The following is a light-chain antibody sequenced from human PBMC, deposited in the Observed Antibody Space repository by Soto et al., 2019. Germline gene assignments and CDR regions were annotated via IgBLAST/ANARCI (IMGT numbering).Light chain of an antibody. Sequence: EIVLTQSPGTLSLSPGERATLSCRASQSVISTYLAWYQQKPGQAPRLLIYGASSRATGIPDRFSASGSGTDFTLTISRLEPEDFAVYYCQQYRDSLGTFGQGTKVEF. V-gene: IGKV3-20*01. CDR2: GAS. J-gene: IGKJ1*01. CDR3: QQYRDSLGT. CDR1: QSVISTY.